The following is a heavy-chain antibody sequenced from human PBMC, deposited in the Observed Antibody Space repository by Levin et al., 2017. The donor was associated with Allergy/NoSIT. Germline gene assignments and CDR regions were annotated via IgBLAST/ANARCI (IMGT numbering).Heavy chain of an antibody. Sequence: GESLKISCAASGFTFSSYSMNWVRQAPGKGLEWVSYISSSSSTIYYGDSVKGRFTISRDNAKNSLYLQMTSLRDEDTAVYYCARDGYYYGSVTDYWGQGTLVTVSS. J-gene: IGHJ4*02. D-gene: IGHD3-10*01. CDR2: ISSSSSTI. CDR3: ARDGYYYGSVTDY. V-gene: IGHV3-48*02. CDR1: GFTFSSYS.